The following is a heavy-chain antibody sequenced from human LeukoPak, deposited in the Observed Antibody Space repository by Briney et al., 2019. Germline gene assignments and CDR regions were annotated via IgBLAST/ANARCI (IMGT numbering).Heavy chain of an antibody. CDR2: IKSKTDGGTT. CDR1: GFTFNNAW. D-gene: IGHD6-19*01. J-gene: IGHJ4*02. V-gene: IGHV3-15*01. CDR3: TRYSSSGWV. Sequence: GGSLRLSCAASGFTFNNAWMNWVRQAPGKGLEWVGRIKSKTDGGTTDYAAPVKGRFTISRDDSKNTLYLQMDSLKTDDTAVYYCTRYSSSGWVWGQGALVTVSS.